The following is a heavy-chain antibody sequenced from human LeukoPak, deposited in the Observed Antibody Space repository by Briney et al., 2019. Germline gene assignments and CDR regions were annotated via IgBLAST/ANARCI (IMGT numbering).Heavy chain of an antibody. V-gene: IGHV4-4*07. J-gene: IGHJ6*02. Sequence: SETLSLTCTVSGGSISSYYWSWIRQPAGKGLEWIGRIYTSGSTNYNPSLKSRVTVSVDTSKNQFSLKLSSVTAADTAVYYCARDSRYCSGGGCPFYYYYGMDVWGQGTTVTVSS. CDR3: ARDSRYCSGGGCPFYYYYGMDV. CDR2: IYTSGST. CDR1: GGSISSYY. D-gene: IGHD2-15*01.